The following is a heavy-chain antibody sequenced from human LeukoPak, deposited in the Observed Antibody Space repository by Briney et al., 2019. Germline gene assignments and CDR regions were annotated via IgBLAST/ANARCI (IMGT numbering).Heavy chain of an antibody. V-gene: IGHV3-74*01. CDR1: GFTFSSYW. J-gene: IGHJ5*02. Sequence: GESLRLSCAASGFTFSSYWMHWVRQGPGKGLVWVSRINSDGSSTTYADSVKGRFTISRDNAKNTLYLQTNSLRVEDTAVYYCVRPYTTNLYNWFDPWGQGTLVTVSS. CDR3: VRPYTTNLYNWFDP. D-gene: IGHD1-26*01. CDR2: INSDGSST.